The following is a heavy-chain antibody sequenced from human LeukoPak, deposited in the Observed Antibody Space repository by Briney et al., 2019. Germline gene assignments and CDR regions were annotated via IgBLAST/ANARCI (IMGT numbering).Heavy chain of an antibody. J-gene: IGHJ2*01. V-gene: IGHV3-66*02. CDR2: IYGGGST. CDR3: ARQGYYDSSGYSHERYFDL. D-gene: IGHD3-22*01. Sequence: PGGSLRLSCAASGFTFSSYAMSWVRQAPGRGRGWVSVIYGGGSTYYADSVKGRFTISRDNSKNTLYLQMNSLRAEDTAVYYCARQGYYDSSGYSHERYFDLWGRGTLVTVSS. CDR1: GFTFSSYA.